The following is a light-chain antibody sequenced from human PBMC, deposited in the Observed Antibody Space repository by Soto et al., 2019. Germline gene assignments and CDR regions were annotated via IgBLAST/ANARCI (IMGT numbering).Light chain of an antibody. CDR3: QQYHNWPIT. Sequence: EIVMTQSPATLSVSPGERATFSCWASQSVSSNLAWYQQKPGQAPRLLIYDASTRATDIPARFSGSGSGTDFTLTISGLQSEDFAVYSCQQYHNWPITFGQGTRLEIK. J-gene: IGKJ5*01. CDR2: DAS. V-gene: IGKV3D-15*01. CDR1: QSVSSN.